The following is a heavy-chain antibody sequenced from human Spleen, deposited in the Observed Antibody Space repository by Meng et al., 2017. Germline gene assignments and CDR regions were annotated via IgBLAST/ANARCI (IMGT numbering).Heavy chain of an antibody. CDR2: INHSGST. CDR3: ARPSRYNWFDP. CDR1: GGSFSCYY. J-gene: IGHJ5*02. Sequence: QVPLQQWGAGLLKPSETLSLTCAVYGGSFSCYYWSWIRQPPGKGLEWIGEINHSGSTNYNPSLKSRVTISVDTSKNQFSLKLSSVTAADTAVYYCARPSRYNWFDPWGQGTLVTVSS. D-gene: IGHD6-6*01. V-gene: IGHV4-34*01.